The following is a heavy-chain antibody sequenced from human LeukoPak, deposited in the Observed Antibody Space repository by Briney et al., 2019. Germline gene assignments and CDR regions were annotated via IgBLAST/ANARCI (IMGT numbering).Heavy chain of an antibody. Sequence: ASVKVSCKASGYTFTVYYMHWVRQAPGQGLESMGWINPDSGDTNYEQKFQGRVTITRDTSIGTAYMELSRLRSDDIALYYCARGAGSGSLAYDYGMDVWGQGTTVTVSS. J-gene: IGHJ6*02. CDR2: INPDSGDT. V-gene: IGHV1-2*02. D-gene: IGHD3-10*01. CDR3: ARGAGSGSLAYDYGMDV. CDR1: GYTFTVYY.